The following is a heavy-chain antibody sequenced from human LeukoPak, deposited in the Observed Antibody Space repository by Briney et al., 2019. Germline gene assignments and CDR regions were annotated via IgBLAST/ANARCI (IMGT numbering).Heavy chain of an antibody. CDR1: GFTFSSYG. Sequence: GGSLRLSCAASGFTFSSYGMHWVRQAPGKGLEWVAFIRYDGSNKYYADSVKGRFTISRDNSKNSLYLQMNSLRAEDTAVYYCAKDEYSSSRAVPRILGYWGQGTLVTVSS. CDR3: AKDEYSSSRAVPRILGY. J-gene: IGHJ4*02. D-gene: IGHD6-13*01. V-gene: IGHV3-30*02. CDR2: IRYDGSNK.